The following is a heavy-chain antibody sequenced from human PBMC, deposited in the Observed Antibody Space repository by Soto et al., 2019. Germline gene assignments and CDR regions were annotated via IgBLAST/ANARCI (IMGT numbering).Heavy chain of an antibody. CDR3: ARVVPGAEAWFGP. CDR2: ISAYNGNT. Sequence: ASVKVSCKASGYTFTSYGISWVRQAPGQGLEWMGWISAYNGNTNYAQKLQGRVTMTTDTSTSAAYMELRGLRSDDTAVYYCARVVPGAEAWFGPWGQGTLVTVSS. D-gene: IGHD2-2*01. CDR1: GYTFTSYG. J-gene: IGHJ5*02. V-gene: IGHV1-18*04.